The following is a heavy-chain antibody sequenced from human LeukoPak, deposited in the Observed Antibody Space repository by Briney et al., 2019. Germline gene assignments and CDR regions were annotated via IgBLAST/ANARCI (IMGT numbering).Heavy chain of an antibody. CDR3: AKDTRSCSGGSCYSPGGLFY. CDR1: GFTFSSYE. Sequence: GGSLRPSCAASGFTFSSYEMNWVRQAPGKGLEWVSYISSSGSTIYYADSVKGRFTISRDNSKNTLYLQMNSLRAEDTAVYYCAKDTRSCSGGSCYSPGGLFYWGQGTLVTVSS. D-gene: IGHD2-15*01. J-gene: IGHJ4*02. CDR2: ISSSGSTI. V-gene: IGHV3-48*03.